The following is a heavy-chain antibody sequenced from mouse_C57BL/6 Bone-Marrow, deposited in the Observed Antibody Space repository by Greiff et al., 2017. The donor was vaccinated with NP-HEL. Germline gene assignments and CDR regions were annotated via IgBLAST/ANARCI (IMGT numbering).Heavy chain of an antibody. CDR1: GYTFTSYW. Sequence: QVQLQQPGAELVRPGSSVKLSCKASGYTFTSYWMHWVKQRPIQGLEWIGNIDPSDSDTHYNQKFKDKATLTVDKSSRTDYMQLSSLTAEDSAVYYCAGGTTVVETWYAMDYWGQGTSVTVSS. D-gene: IGHD1-1*01. CDR2: IDPSDSDT. CDR3: AGGTTVVETWYAMDY. V-gene: IGHV1-52*01. J-gene: IGHJ4*01.